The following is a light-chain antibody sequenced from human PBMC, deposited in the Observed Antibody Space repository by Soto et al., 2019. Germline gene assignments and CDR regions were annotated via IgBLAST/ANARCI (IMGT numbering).Light chain of an antibody. J-gene: IGLJ1*01. CDR1: NSDVGGYDY. CDR2: EVS. CDR3: SSYSISIAYL. V-gene: IGLV2-14*01. Sequence: QSALTQPASVTGSPGQSTTISCTGTNSDVGGYDYVSWYQLHPGKAPKRMVFEVSNRPSGVSYRVSGSESGNTASLSISGLRAEYESDYLCSSYSISIAYLFGTGTKVTVL.